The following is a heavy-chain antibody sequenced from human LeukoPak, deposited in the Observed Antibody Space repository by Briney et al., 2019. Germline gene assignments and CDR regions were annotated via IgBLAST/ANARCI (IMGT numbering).Heavy chain of an antibody. CDR1: GFSFTNAW. D-gene: IGHD2-2*03. J-gene: IGHJ4*02. V-gene: IGHV3-15*01. Sequence: GGSLRLSCAASGFSFTNAWMTWVAQAPGKGLEWVGHIKRKIDCETTEYAAPVKGRFTISRDDSQYTVDYLMNRLYTEDTGVYYCSTVDYWGQGTQVTVSS. CDR3: STVDY. CDR2: IKRKIDCETT.